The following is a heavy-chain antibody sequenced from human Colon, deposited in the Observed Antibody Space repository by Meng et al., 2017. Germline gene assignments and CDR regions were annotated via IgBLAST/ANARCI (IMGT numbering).Heavy chain of an antibody. V-gene: IGHV4-4*02. Sequence: QVQLQESGPGLLKPSGTLSLTCAVSGDSISSNHWWSWVRQSPGKGLXWIAEIYHSGNTNYNPSLKSRATISMDKSKNQFSLNLSSVTAADTAVYYCTTGTYYDHWGQGTLVTVAS. CDR3: TTGTYYDH. CDR1: GDSISSNHW. J-gene: IGHJ4*02. D-gene: IGHD7-27*01. CDR2: IYHSGNT.